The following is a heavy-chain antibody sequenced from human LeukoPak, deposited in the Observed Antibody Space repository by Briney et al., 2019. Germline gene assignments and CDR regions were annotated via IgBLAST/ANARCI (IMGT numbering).Heavy chain of an antibody. CDR2: MNPNSGNT. Sequence: GASVKVSCKASGYTFTGYHMHWVRQAPGQGLERVGWMNPNSGNTGYAQKFQGRVTITRNTSISTAYMELSSLRSEDTAVYYCARLGSSSGSDYWGQGTLVTVSS. V-gene: IGHV1-8*03. J-gene: IGHJ4*02. CDR1: GYTFTGYH. D-gene: IGHD6-6*01. CDR3: ARLGSSSGSDY.